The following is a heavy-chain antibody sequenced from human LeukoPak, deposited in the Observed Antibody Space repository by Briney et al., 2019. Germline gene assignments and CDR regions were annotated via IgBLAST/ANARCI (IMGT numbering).Heavy chain of an antibody. J-gene: IGHJ4*02. Sequence: SETLSLTCTVSGGSISSGDYYWSWIRQPPGKGLECIGYIYYRGSTYHNPSLKSRVTISVDTSKNQFSLKLSSVTAADTAVYYCARLGMVATSYYFDYWGQGTLVTVSS. CDR1: GGSISSGDYY. D-gene: IGHD5-12*01. CDR3: ARLGMVATSYYFDY. CDR2: IYYRGST. V-gene: IGHV4-30-4*01.